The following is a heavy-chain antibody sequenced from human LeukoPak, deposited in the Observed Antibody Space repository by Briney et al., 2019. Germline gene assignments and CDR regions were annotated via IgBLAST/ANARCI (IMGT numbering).Heavy chain of an antibody. V-gene: IGHV3-21*01. J-gene: IGHJ4*02. Sequence: GGSLRLSCAASGFTFSTYNMNWVRQAPGKGLEWVSSISGSSSYIYYADSVKGRFSISRDNAKNSLYLQMNSLRAEDTAVYYCARPAAAGQWGQGTLVTVSS. D-gene: IGHD6-13*01. CDR2: ISGSSSYI. CDR1: GFTFSTYN. CDR3: ARPAAAGQ.